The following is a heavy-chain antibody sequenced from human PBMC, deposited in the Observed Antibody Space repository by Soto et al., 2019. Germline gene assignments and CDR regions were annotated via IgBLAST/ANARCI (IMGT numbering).Heavy chain of an antibody. D-gene: IGHD1-1*01. CDR3: ARQGRNTRIVLIKHYATDF. J-gene: IGHJ6*02. Sequence: SETLSLTCTVSSGTISSRSHYWAWIRQPPGKGLEWIGVIDDSGSTHYSESLKSRVTISVDTSKNQFSLKVSSVTATDTAVYHCARQGRNTRIVLIKHYATDFWGQGTAVTVSS. CDR2: IDDSGST. V-gene: IGHV4-39*01. CDR1: SGTISSRSHY.